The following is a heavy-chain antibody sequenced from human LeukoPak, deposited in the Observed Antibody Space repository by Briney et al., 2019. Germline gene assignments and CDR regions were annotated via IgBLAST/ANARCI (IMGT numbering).Heavy chain of an antibody. CDR3: ARVRGSKSMDV. V-gene: IGHV3-9*01. D-gene: IGHD3-10*01. CDR1: GFTFDDYA. CDR2: ISWNSGSI. Sequence: GGSLRLSCAASGFTFDDYAMHWVRQAPGKGLEWVSGISWNSGSIGYADSVKGRFTISRDNAKNSLYLQMNSLRVEDTAVYYCARVRGSKSMDVWGQGTTVTVSS. J-gene: IGHJ6*02.